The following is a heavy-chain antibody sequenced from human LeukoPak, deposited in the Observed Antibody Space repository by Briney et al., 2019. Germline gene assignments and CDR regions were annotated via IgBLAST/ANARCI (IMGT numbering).Heavy chain of an antibody. V-gene: IGHV4-61*02. Sequence: SETLSLTCTVSGGSISSGSYYWSWIRQPAGKGLEWIGRIYTSGSTNYNPSLKSRVTISVDTSKNQFSLKLSSVTAADTAVYYCARGAPKRYLYGPFDPWGQGTLVTVSS. CDR3: ARGAPKRYLYGPFDP. D-gene: IGHD2/OR15-2a*01. CDR1: GGSISSGSYY. J-gene: IGHJ5*02. CDR2: IYTSGST.